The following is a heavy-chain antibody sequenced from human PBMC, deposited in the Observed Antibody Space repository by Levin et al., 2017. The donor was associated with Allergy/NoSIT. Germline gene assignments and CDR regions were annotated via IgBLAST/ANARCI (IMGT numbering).Heavy chain of an antibody. Sequence: SETLSLTCTVSGGSVSSGSYYWSWIRQPPGTGLEWIGYIYYSGSTNYNPSLKSRVTISVDTSKNQFSLKLSSVTAADTAVYYCARRGYDSSGYWAFDIWGQGTMVTVSS. J-gene: IGHJ3*02. D-gene: IGHD3-22*01. CDR1: GGSVSSGSYY. V-gene: IGHV4-61*01. CDR3: ARRGYDSSGYWAFDI. CDR2: IYYSGST.